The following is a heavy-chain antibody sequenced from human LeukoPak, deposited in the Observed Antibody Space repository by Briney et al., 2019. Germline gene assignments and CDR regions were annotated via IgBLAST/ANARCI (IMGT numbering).Heavy chain of an antibody. CDR2: ISSSSSYI. D-gene: IGHD3-10*01. J-gene: IGHJ6*03. CDR1: GFTFSSYS. CDR3: AKAGDYYGSGAYYYYYMDV. Sequence: GGSLRLSCAASGFTFSSYSMNWVRQAPGKGLEWVSSISSSSSYIYYADSVKGRFTISRDNAKNSLYLQMNSLRAEDTALYYCAKAGDYYGSGAYYYYYMDVWGKGTTVTVSS. V-gene: IGHV3-21*04.